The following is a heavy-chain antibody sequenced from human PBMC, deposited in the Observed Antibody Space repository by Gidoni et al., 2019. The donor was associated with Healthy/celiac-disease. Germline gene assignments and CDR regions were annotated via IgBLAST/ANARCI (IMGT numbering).Heavy chain of an antibody. CDR3: AREYIVATGRYGMDV. CDR1: GGSISSGGYY. CDR2: IYYSGST. Sequence: QVQLQESGPGLVKPSQTLSLTCTVPGGSISSGGYYWNWIRQHPGKGLEWIGYIYYSGSTYYNPSLKSRVTISVDTSKNQFSLKLSSVTAADTAVYYCAREYIVATGRYGMDVWGQGTTVTVSS. J-gene: IGHJ6*02. D-gene: IGHD5-12*01. V-gene: IGHV4-31*03.